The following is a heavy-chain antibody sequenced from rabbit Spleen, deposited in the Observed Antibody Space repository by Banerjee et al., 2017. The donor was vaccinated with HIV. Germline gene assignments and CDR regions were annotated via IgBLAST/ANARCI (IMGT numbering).Heavy chain of an antibody. CDR2: IDPVFGIT. V-gene: IGHV1S47*01. J-gene: IGHJ3*01. CDR1: GFDFSSYA. Sequence: QEQLVESGGGLVQPGGSLKLSCKASGFDFSSYAMSWVRQAPGKGLEWIGYIDPVFGITYYANWVNGRFSISRENAQNTEFLQMTSLTAADTATYFCARDLDGVIGWNFGWWGQGTLVTVS. D-gene: IGHD4-1*01. CDR3: ARDLDGVIGWNFGW.